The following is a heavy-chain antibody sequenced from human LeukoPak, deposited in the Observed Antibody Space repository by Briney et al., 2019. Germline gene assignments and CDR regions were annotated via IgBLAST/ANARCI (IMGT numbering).Heavy chain of an antibody. D-gene: IGHD6-13*01. CDR3: ARVRIAAAGTSGGTDY. Sequence: GRSLRLSCAASGFTFSSYAMHWVRQAPGKGLEGVAVISYDGSNKYYADSVKGRFTISRDNSKNTLYLQMNSLRAEDTAVYYCARVRIAAAGTSGGTDYWGQGTLVTVSS. CDR2: ISYDGSNK. J-gene: IGHJ4*02. V-gene: IGHV3-30*04. CDR1: GFTFSSYA.